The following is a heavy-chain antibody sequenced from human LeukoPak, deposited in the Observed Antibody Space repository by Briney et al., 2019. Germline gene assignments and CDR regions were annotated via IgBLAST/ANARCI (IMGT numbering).Heavy chain of an antibody. Sequence: PSGTLSLTCTVSGGSISSYYWSWIRQPAGKGLEWIGRIYTSGSTNYNPSLKSRVTMSVDTSKNQFSLKLSSVTAADTAVYYCARDDGFGHDYYYYGMDVWGQGTTVTVSS. V-gene: IGHV4-4*07. CDR1: GGSISSYY. CDR2: IYTSGST. J-gene: IGHJ6*02. CDR3: ARDDGFGHDYYYYGMDV. D-gene: IGHD3-10*01.